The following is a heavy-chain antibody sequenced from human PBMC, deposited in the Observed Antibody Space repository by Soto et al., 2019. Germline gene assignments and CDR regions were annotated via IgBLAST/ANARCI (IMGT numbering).Heavy chain of an antibody. V-gene: IGHV3-30-3*01. Sequence: QVQLVESGGGVVQPGRSLRLSCAASGFTFSSYAMHWVRQAPGKGLEWVAVISYDGSNKYYADSVKGRFTISRDNSKNTLYLQMNGLRAEDTAVYYCARDLLMVYAIPYYYYYGMDVWGQGTTVTVSS. CDR2: ISYDGSNK. CDR3: ARDLLMVYAIPYYYYYGMDV. D-gene: IGHD2-8*01. CDR1: GFTFSSYA. J-gene: IGHJ6*02.